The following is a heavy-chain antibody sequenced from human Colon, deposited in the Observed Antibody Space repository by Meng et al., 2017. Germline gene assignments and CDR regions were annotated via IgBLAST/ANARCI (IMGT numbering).Heavy chain of an antibody. CDR1: GSTFTGYF. J-gene: IGHJ5*02. D-gene: IGHD1-1*01. Sequence: QRVQSGREVKSPGDSLKVSCKTSGSTFTGYFLHWVRPAPGQGLEWMGRINPNSGDTKYAQKFQGRLSMTRDTSINTAYMELSRLRSDDTAVYYCSLFPSTPDWFDPWGQGTLVTVSS. CDR2: INPNSGDT. V-gene: IGHV1-2*06. CDR3: SLFPSTPDWFDP.